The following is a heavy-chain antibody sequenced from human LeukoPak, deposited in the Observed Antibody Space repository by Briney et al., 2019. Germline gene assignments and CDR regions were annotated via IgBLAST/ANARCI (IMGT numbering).Heavy chain of an antibody. CDR2: ISSSSYI. CDR3: ARSSSGSYYNGFDY. V-gene: IGHV3-21*01. CDR1: GFTFSSYS. J-gene: IGHJ4*02. Sequence: PGGSLRLSCAASGFTFSSYSMNWLRQAPGKGLEWVSSISSSSYIYYADSVKGRFTISRDNAKNSLYLQMNSLRAEDTAVYYCARSSSGSYYNGFDYWGQGTLVTVSS. D-gene: IGHD3-10*01.